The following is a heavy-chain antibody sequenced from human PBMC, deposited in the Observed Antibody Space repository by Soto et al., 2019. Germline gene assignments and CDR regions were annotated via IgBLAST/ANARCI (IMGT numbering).Heavy chain of an antibody. Sequence: SETLSLTCTVSGCSISSSSYYWGWIRQPPGKGLEWIGSIYYSGSTYYNPSLKSRVTISVDTSKNQFSLKLSSVTAADTAVYYCARADMIRTFYYGMDVWGQGTTVTVSS. CDR3: ARADMIRTFYYGMDV. CDR2: IYYSGST. CDR1: GCSISSSSYY. J-gene: IGHJ6*02. V-gene: IGHV4-39*07. D-gene: IGHD3-16*01.